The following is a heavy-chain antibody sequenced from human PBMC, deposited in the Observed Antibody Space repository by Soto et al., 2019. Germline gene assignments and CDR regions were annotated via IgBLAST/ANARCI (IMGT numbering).Heavy chain of an antibody. J-gene: IGHJ6*02. V-gene: IGHV3-9*01. CDR2: ISWNSGSI. CDR3: ARGLRPYYYSGMDV. CDR1: GFSFDDYA. D-gene: IGHD4-17*01. Sequence: EVQLVESGGGLVQPDRSLRLSCVVSGFSFDDYAMHWVRQVPGKGLEWVSGISWNSGSIGYADSVRGRVTISRDNAKNSLYLQVNSLRTEDTALYYCARGLRPYYYSGMDVWGQGTTVIVSS.